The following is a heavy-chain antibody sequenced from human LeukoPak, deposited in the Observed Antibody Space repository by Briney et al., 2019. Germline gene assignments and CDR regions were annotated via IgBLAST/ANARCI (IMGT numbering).Heavy chain of an antibody. CDR1: GGSFSGYY. D-gene: IGHD2-8*01. V-gene: IGHV4-34*01. Sequence: SETLSLTCAVYGGSFSGYYWSWIRQPPGKGLEWIGEINHSGSTNYNPSLKSRVTISVDTSKNQFSLKLSSVTTADTAVYYCTRSTNLEAFDIWGQGTMVAVSS. CDR3: TRSTNLEAFDI. J-gene: IGHJ3*02. CDR2: INHSGST.